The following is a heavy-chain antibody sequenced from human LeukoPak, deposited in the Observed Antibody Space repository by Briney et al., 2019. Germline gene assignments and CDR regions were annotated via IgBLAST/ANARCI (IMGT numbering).Heavy chain of an antibody. D-gene: IGHD2-2*03. Sequence: ASVKVSCKASGYTFTSYGISWVRQAPGQGLERMGWISAYNGNTNYAQELQGRVTMTTDTSTSTAYMELRSLRSDDTAVYYCARDGYCSSTSCYSKVYYYYYYMDVWGKGTTVTVSS. J-gene: IGHJ6*03. CDR2: ISAYNGNT. CDR1: GYTFTSYG. V-gene: IGHV1-18*01. CDR3: ARDGYCSSTSCYSKVYYYYYYMDV.